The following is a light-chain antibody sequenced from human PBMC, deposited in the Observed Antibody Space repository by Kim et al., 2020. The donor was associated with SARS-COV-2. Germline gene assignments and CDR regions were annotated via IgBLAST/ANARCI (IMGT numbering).Light chain of an antibody. V-gene: IGKV1-39*01. CDR1: QSISSY. J-gene: IGKJ4*01. CDR3: QQNYSIPLT. CDR2: AAS. Sequence: DIQMTQSPSSLSASVGDRVTITCRASQSISSYLNWYQQKPGKATKFLIYAASSLQSGVPSRFSGSGSGTDFTLTISSLQPEDFATYYCQQNYSIPLTFGGGTKVDIK.